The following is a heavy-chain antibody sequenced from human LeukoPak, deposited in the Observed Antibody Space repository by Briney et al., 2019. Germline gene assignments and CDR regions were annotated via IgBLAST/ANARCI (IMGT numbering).Heavy chain of an antibody. CDR3: AKDKGYCSGGSCEGYFDY. Sequence: GRSLRLSCVASGFTFDDYAMHWVRQAPGKGLEWVSGISWNSGSIGYADSVKGRFTISRDNAKNSLYLQMNSLRAEDTALYYCAKDKGYCSGGSCEGYFDYWGQGTLVTVSS. V-gene: IGHV3-9*01. D-gene: IGHD2-15*01. CDR2: ISWNSGSI. CDR1: GFTFDDYA. J-gene: IGHJ4*02.